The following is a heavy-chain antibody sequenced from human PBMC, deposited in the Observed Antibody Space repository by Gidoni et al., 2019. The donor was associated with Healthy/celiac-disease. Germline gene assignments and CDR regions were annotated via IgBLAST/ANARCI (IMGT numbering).Heavy chain of an antibody. J-gene: IGHJ4*02. V-gene: IGHV4-30-4*01. CDR3: ARGRYYDFWSGYYPTQYYFDY. D-gene: IGHD3-3*01. CDR2: IYYSGSN. Sequence: QVQLQESGPGLVKPSQTLSLTCPVSGCSISSGDYYWIWIRQPPGKGLEWNGYIYYSGSNYYNPSLKSRVTISVDTSKNQFSLKLSSVTAADTAVYYCARGRYYDFWSGYYPTQYYFDYWGQGTLVTVSS. CDR1: GCSISSGDYY.